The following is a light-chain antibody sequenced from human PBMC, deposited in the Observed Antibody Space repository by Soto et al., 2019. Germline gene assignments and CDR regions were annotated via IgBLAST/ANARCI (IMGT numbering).Light chain of an antibody. CDR2: GAS. Sequence: EIVMTQSPATLSVSPGERATLSCRASQSVSSNLAWYQQKPGQAPSLLIYGASTRATGIPARFSGSGSGTEFTLTISSLQSEDFAVYYCQQYNNWPRTFGLGTKVEIK. CDR1: QSVSSN. V-gene: IGKV3-15*01. J-gene: IGKJ1*01. CDR3: QQYNNWPRT.